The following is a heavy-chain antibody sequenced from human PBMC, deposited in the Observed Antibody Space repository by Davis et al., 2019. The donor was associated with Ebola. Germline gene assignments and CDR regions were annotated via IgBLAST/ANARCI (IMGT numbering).Heavy chain of an antibody. CDR1: GFTFENYG. D-gene: IGHD4-11*01. J-gene: IGHJ4*02. CDR2: INWRGSVT. CDR3: VRDETVHFDL. V-gene: IGHV3-20*04. Sequence: PGGSLRLSCVASGFTFENYGMSWVRQVPGKGLQWVANINWRGSVTVYADSVKGRFTISRDNAKNSLYLEMNSLGVEDSALYYCVRDETVHFDLWGQGVLVTVSS.